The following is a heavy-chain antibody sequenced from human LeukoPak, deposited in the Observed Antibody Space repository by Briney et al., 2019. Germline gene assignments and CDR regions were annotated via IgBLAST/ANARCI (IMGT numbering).Heavy chain of an antibody. V-gene: IGHV3-53*01. CDR2: IYSGGST. CDR3: ARSPGVVPHWDI. J-gene: IGHJ3*02. CDR1: GSSFSSYG. Sequence: PGRSLRLSCATSGSSFSSYGVHWVRQAPGKGLEWVSVIYSGGSTYYADSVKGRFTISRDNSKNTLYLQMNSLRAEDTAVYYCARSPGVVPHWDIWGQGTMVTVSS. D-gene: IGHD3-3*01.